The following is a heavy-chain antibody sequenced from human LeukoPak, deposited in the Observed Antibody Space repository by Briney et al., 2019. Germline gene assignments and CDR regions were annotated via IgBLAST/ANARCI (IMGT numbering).Heavy chain of an antibody. CDR2: IYTSGST. V-gene: IGHV4-4*09. CDR1: GGSISSYY. CDR3: ARHYYGAGSYYKYSFDY. J-gene: IGHJ4*02. D-gene: IGHD3-10*01. Sequence: PSETLSLTCTVSGGSISSYYWSWIRQPPGKGLEWIGYIYTSGSTNYNPSLKSRDTISVDTSKNQFSLKLSSVTAADTAVYYCARHYYGAGSYYKYSFDYWGQGTLVTVSS.